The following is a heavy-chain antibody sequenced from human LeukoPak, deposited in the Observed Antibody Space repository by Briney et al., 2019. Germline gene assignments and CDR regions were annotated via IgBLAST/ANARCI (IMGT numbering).Heavy chain of an antibody. V-gene: IGHV1-69*05. J-gene: IGHJ4*02. CDR1: GGTFSSYA. CDR3: ARGASRSFDY. Sequence: SVKVSCKASGGTFSSYAISWVRQAPGQGLEWMGGIIPIFGTANYAQKFQGRVTMTRTTSINTAYMELSGLRSADTAVYYCARGASRSFDYWGQGTLVTVSS. CDR2: IIPIFGTA.